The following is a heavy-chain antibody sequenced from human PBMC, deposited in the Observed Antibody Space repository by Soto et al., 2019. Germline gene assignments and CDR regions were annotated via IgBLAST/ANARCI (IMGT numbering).Heavy chain of an antibody. CDR2: IIPIFGTA. D-gene: IGHD2-15*01. V-gene: IGHV1-69*13. Sequence: SVKVSCKASGGTFSSYAISWVRQAPGQGLEWMGGIIPIFGTANYAQKFQGRVTITADESTSTAYMELSSLRSEDTAVYYCAVGYYCSGGSCYSGAYYYGMDVWGQGTTVTVSS. CDR1: GGTFSSYA. J-gene: IGHJ6*02. CDR3: AVGYYCSGGSCYSGAYYYGMDV.